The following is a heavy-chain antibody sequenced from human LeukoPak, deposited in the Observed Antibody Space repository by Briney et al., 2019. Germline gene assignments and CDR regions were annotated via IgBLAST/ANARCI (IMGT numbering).Heavy chain of an antibody. V-gene: IGHV3-7*01. D-gene: IGHD2-21*02. Sequence: GGSLRLSCAASGFTFSSYWMSWVRQAPGKGLEWVANIKQDGSEKYYVDSVKGRFTISRDNAKNSLYLQMNSLRADDTAVYYCARDQAYCGGDCSIPVGMDVWGQGTTVTVSS. CDR2: IKQDGSEK. CDR1: GFTFSSYW. J-gene: IGHJ6*02. CDR3: ARDQAYCGGDCSIPVGMDV.